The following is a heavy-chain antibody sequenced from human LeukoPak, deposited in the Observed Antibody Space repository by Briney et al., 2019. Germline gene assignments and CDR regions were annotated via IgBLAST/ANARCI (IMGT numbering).Heavy chain of an antibody. CDR3: XRERKYDSNFDY. V-gene: IGHV3-74*01. CDR1: GFTFSSYW. J-gene: IGHJ4*02. Sequence: GGSLRLSCAASGFTFSSYWMHWVRQAPGKGLVWVSRIKSDGSSTSYADSVKGRFTISRDNAKNTLYLQMNSLRAEDTAVYYXXRERKYDSNFDYWGQGTLVTVSS. D-gene: IGHD1-1*01. CDR2: IKSDGSST.